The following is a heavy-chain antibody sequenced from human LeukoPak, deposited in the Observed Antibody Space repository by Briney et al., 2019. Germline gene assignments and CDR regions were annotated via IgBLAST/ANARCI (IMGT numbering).Heavy chain of an antibody. V-gene: IGHV3-23*01. D-gene: IGHD3-22*01. CDR1: GFTFSNHA. Sequence: GGSLRLSCAASGFTFSNHAMSWVRQAPGKGLQWVSAISGGGVAIYYADSVKGRFTISRDNSKNTLYLQMNSLRAEDTAVYYCAKDGFDYYDSSGYYYFDYWGQGTLVTVSS. CDR3: AKDGFDYYDSSGYYYFDY. J-gene: IGHJ4*02. CDR2: ISGGGVAI.